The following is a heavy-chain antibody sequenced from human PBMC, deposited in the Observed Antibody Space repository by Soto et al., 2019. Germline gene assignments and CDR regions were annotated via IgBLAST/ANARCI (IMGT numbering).Heavy chain of an antibody. D-gene: IGHD3-22*01. Sequence: SETLYLTCTFSDGSISIYYWNWIRQPPGMGLEWIGYIYHSGSTSYNPSLKSRVTISVDMSKSQVSLKVSSVTAADTAVYYCARGLSYYDTTGYYSEPLDFWGPGTLVTVSS. CDR1: DGSISIYY. CDR3: ARGLSYYDTTGYYSEPLDF. V-gene: IGHV4-59*01. J-gene: IGHJ4*02. CDR2: IYHSGST.